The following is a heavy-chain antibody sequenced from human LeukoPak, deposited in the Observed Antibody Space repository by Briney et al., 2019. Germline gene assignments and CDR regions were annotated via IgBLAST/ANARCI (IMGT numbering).Heavy chain of an antibody. CDR1: GFTFSSYW. J-gene: IGHJ6*02. CDR2: INHNGNVN. CDR3: ARGGGLDV. Sequence: GGSLRPSCAASGFTFSSYWMNWARQAPGKGLEWVASINHNGNVNYYVDSVKGRFTISRDNAKNSLYLQMGNLRAEDTAVYFCARGGGLDVWGQEATATVSS. V-gene: IGHV3-7*03. D-gene: IGHD3-16*01.